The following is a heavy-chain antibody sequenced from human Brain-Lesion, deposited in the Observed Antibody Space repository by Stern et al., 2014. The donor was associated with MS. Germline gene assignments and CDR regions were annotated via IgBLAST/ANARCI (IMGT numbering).Heavy chain of an antibody. D-gene: IGHD3-3*01. Sequence: VQLLESGAEVKKPGASVKVSCKTSGYIFTGYYIHWVRQAPGQGLEWMAWINPTTGGTKYAQKFQGRVPMSRDTSISTAYVELSSLTSDDTAVYYCARDQRGITIFGVVTDYYYLGMDVWGQGTTVTVSS. CDR2: INPTTGGT. CDR3: ARDQRGITIFGVVTDYYYLGMDV. V-gene: IGHV1-2*02. J-gene: IGHJ6*02. CDR1: GYIFTGYY.